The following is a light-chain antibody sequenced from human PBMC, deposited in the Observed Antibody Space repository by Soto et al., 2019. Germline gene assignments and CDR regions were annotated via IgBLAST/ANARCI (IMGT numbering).Light chain of an antibody. CDR2: EVS. J-gene: IGLJ1*01. V-gene: IGLV2-14*01. Sequence: QSGLTLPASVSGTPGQSITISCTGTSSDVGGYNYVCWYQHHPGKAPKLIISEVSNRPSGVSDRFSGSKSGNTASLTISGLQPEDEADYYCTSFTSSTTYVFGTGTKVTVL. CDR3: TSFTSSTTYV. CDR1: SSDVGGYNY.